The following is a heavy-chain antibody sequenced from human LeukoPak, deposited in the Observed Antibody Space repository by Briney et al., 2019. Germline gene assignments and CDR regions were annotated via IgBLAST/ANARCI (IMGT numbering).Heavy chain of an antibody. CDR3: ARGRLGDNFDY. CDR2: IYYSGST. V-gene: IGHV4-31*03. CDR1: GGSISSGAYY. J-gene: IGHJ4*02. D-gene: IGHD1-26*01. Sequence: SETLSLTCSVSGGSISSGAYYWSWIRQHPGKGLEWIGYIYYSGSTYYNPPLKSRVTISLDTSKNQFSLKLSSVTAADTAVYYCARGRLGDNFDYWGQGTLVTVSS.